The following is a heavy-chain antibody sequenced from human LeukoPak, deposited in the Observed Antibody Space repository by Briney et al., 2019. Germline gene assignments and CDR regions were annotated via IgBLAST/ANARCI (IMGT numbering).Heavy chain of an antibody. D-gene: IGHD3-10*01. Sequence: SETLSLTCAVYGGSFSGYYCSWIRQSPGKGLEWIGEINHSGSTNYNPSLKSRVTISVDTSKNQISLKLSSVTAADTAVYYCARGRFTGGGFGESHDWGQGTLVTVSS. CDR2: INHSGST. J-gene: IGHJ4*02. CDR1: GGSFSGYY. CDR3: ARGRFTGGGFGESHD. V-gene: IGHV4-34*01.